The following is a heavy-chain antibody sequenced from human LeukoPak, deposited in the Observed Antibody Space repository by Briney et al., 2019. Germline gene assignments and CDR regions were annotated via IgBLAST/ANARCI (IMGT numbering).Heavy chain of an antibody. J-gene: IGHJ3*02. CDR3: ARPEQQLVMRAFDI. V-gene: IGHV5-51*01. CDR2: IYPGDSDT. CDR1: GYSFTSYW. D-gene: IGHD6-13*01. Sequence: GESLKISCKGSGYSFTSYWIGWVRQMPGKGVEWMGIIYPGDSDTRYSPSFQGQVTISADKSISTAYLQWSSLKASDTAMYYCARPEQQLVMRAFDISGQGTMVTVSS.